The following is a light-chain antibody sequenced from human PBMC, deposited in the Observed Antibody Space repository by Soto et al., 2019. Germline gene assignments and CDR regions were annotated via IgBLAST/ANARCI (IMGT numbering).Light chain of an antibody. V-gene: IGKV3D-20*01. CDR3: LQFDKLIT. J-gene: IGKJ4*01. CDR1: QTISNNF. Sequence: EIVLTQSPATLSLSPGERATLSCGASQTISNNFLAWYQQRPGLAPRLLIYDASNRAAGIPDRFSGSGSGTDFTLPISRLEPEDFAVYYCLQFDKLITFGGGTKVEI. CDR2: DAS.